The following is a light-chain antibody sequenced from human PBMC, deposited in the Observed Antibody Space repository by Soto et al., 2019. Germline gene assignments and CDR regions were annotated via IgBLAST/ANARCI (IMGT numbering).Light chain of an antibody. J-gene: IGKJ1*01. CDR2: GAS. CDR3: QQYGSSPPT. CDR1: QSVTSSH. Sequence: EIVLTQSPATLSLSPGERATLSCRASQSVTSSHLAWYQQKPGQAPRLLIYGASSRATGIPDRFSGSGSGTDFTLTISRLEPEDFAVYYCQQYGSSPPTFGQGTKVEIK. V-gene: IGKV3-20*01.